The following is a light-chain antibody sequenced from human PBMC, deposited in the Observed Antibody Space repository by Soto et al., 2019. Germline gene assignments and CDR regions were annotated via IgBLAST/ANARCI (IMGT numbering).Light chain of an antibody. CDR1: SSDVGDYNY. J-gene: IGLJ2*01. Sequence: QSALTQPRSVSGSPGQSVTISCTGTSSDVGDYNYVSWYQQYPGQAPKVMIYDVSKRSSGVPDRFSGSKSGNTASLTISGLQAEDEADYHCCSYAGSYTLVFGAGTKLTVL. V-gene: IGLV2-11*01. CDR3: CSYAGSYTLV. CDR2: DVS.